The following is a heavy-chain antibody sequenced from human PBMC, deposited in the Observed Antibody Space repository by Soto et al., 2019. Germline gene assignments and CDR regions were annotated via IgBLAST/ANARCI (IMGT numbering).Heavy chain of an antibody. CDR2: IYYSGST. D-gene: IGHD2-2*01. CDR3: AVRSPYYCSSTSCLSEQLDY. Sequence: SETLSLTCTVSGGSISSSSYYWGWIRQPPGKGLEWIGSIYYSGSTYYNPSLKSRVTISVDTSKNQFSLKLSSVTAADTAVYYCAVRSPYYCSSTSCLSEQLDYWGQGTLVTVSS. J-gene: IGHJ4*02. CDR1: GGSISSSSYY. V-gene: IGHV4-39*01.